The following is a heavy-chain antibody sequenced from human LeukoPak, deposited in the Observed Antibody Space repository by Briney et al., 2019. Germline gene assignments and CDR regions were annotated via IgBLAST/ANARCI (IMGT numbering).Heavy chain of an antibody. CDR1: GYSISSGYN. Sequence: SETLSLTCTVSGYSISSGYNWDWIRQPPGKGLEWIGSIYHSGSTYYNPSLKSRVTISVDTSKNQFSLKLSSVTAADTAVYYCARGQYLAYWGQGTLVTVSS. CDR3: ARGQYLAY. D-gene: IGHD2-2*01. CDR2: IYHSGST. J-gene: IGHJ4*02. V-gene: IGHV4-38-2*02.